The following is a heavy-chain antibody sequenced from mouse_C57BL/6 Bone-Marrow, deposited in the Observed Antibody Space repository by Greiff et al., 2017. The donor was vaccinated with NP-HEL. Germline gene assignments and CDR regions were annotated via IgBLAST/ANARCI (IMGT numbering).Heavy chain of an antibody. J-gene: IGHJ1*03. CDR1: GFNIKDYY. CDR2: IDPEDGET. CDR3: ARITTVVAHWYFDV. D-gene: IGHD1-1*01. V-gene: IGHV14-2*01. Sequence: VQLQQSGAELVKPGASVKLSCTASGFNIKDYYMHWVKQRTEQGLEWIGRIDPEDGETKYAPKFTGKATITADTSSNTAYLQLSSLTSEDTAVYYCARITTVVAHWYFDVWGTGTTVTVSS.